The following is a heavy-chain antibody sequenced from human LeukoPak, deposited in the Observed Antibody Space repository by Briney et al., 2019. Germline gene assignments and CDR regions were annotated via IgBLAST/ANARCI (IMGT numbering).Heavy chain of an antibody. CDR3: AKEAYGDYFFDY. J-gene: IGHJ4*02. V-gene: IGHV3-21*04. Sequence: PGGSLRLSCAASGFTFNIYNMNWVRQAPGKGLEWVSSISHNSKYIYYADSVKGRFTISRDNAKNSLYLQMNSLRAEDTAVYYCAKEAYGDYFFDYWGQGTLVTVSS. D-gene: IGHD4-17*01. CDR2: ISHNSKYI. CDR1: GFTFNIYN.